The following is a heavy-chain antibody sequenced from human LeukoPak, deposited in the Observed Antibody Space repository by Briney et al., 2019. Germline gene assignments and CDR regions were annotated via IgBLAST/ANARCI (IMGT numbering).Heavy chain of an antibody. Sequence: ASVRVACKTSGYSFTYYYIHWVRQAPGQGLEWMGWINPKSGRTSSARKFQDRVTMTRDPSISTVYMDMAWLTSDDTAIYFCARADFVDAGPYLIGPWGQGTLDTVSS. CDR3: ARADFVDAGPYLIGP. CDR1: GYSFTYYY. V-gene: IGHV1-2*02. CDR2: INPKSGRT. J-gene: IGHJ5*02. D-gene: IGHD3-3*01.